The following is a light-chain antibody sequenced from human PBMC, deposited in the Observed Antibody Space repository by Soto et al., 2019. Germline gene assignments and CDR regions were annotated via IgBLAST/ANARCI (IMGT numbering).Light chain of an antibody. CDR3: QHSYSTPPT. J-gene: IGKJ1*01. CDR1: QTVNTY. V-gene: IGKV1-39*01. Sequence: DIQMTQSPSSLSASVGDRVTITCRASQTVNTYLNWYQQRPGKAPKLLISAASSLKSGVPSRFSGSGSGTDFTLTISSLQPEDSATYYCQHSYSTPPTFGQGTRVVIK. CDR2: AAS.